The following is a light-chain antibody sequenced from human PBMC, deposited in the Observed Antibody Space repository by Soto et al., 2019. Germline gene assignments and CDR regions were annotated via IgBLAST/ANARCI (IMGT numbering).Light chain of an antibody. Sequence: SYELTQPPSVSVSPGQTARITCSGDALPNQYAYWYQQKPGQAPVRVIYKDTERPSGIPERFSGSSSGTTVTLTISGVQAEDEADYYCQSADSSGTYVFGAGTKLTVL. V-gene: IGLV3-25*02. CDR2: KDT. CDR1: ALPNQY. CDR3: QSADSSGTYV. J-gene: IGLJ1*01.